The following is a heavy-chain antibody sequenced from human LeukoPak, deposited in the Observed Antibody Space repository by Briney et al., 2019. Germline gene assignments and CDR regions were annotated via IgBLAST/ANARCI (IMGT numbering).Heavy chain of an antibody. CDR3: ARDKWDYYDSSGYFDY. V-gene: IGHV3-30-3*01. J-gene: IGHJ4*02. D-gene: IGHD3-22*01. CDR2: ISYDGSNK. CDR1: GFTFSSYA. Sequence: PGGSLRLSCAASGFTFSSYAMHWVRQAPVKGLEWVAVISYDGSNKYYADSVKGRFTISRDNSKNTLYLQMNSLRAEDTAVYYCARDKWDYYDSSGYFDYWGQGTLVTVSS.